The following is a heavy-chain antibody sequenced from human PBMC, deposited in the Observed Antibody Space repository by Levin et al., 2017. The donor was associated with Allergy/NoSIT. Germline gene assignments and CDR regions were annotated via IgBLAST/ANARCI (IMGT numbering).Heavy chain of an antibody. J-gene: IGHJ4*02. CDR1: GFTFSRYS. V-gene: IGHV3-74*01. Sequence: PGGSLRLSCAASGFTFSRYSMHWVRQGPGKGLVWVSRIYTDGSGTSYADSVKGRFTISRDNAKSTLFLQMNSLRAEDTAVYYCARGSNFAHDYWGQGTLVTFSS. CDR3: ARGSNFAHDY. D-gene: IGHD1-7*01. CDR2: IYTDGSGT.